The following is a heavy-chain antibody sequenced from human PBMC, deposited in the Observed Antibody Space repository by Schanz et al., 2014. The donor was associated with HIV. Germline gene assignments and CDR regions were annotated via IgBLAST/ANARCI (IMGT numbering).Heavy chain of an antibody. D-gene: IGHD2-2*02. CDR2: INHSGST. CDR1: GGSVNGYY. J-gene: IGHJ5*02. V-gene: IGHV4-34*01. Sequence: QVQLQQWGAGLLKPSETLSLTCAVYGGSVNGYYWTWIRQPPGKGLEWIGEINHSGSTNYNPSLKSRVTILVDTSKTQFSRKLSSVTAADTAVYYCARGIRRDCRSPSCNTGWFDPWGQGTLVTVSS. CDR3: ARGIRRDCRSPSCNTGWFDP.